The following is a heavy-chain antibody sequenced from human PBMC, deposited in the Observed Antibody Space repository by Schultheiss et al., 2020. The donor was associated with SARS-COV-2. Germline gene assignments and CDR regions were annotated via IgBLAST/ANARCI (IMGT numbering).Heavy chain of an antibody. V-gene: IGHV3-30*03. J-gene: IGHJ4*02. CDR3: ARGDLKRYCSSTSCYPDHYFDY. CDR2: ISYDGSNK. D-gene: IGHD2-2*01. CDR1: GFTFSSYG. Sequence: GGSLRLSCAASGFTFSSYGMHWVRQAPGKGLEWVAVISYDGSNKYYADSVKGRFTISRDNSKNTLYLQMNSLRAEDTAVYYCARGDLKRYCSSTSCYPDHYFDYWGQGTLVTVSS.